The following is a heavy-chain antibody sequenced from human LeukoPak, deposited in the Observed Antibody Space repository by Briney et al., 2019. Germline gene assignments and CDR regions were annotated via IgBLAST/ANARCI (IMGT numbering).Heavy chain of an antibody. Sequence: PSETLSLTCIVSGGSMRNYYWGWIRQPPGKGPEWIGYIYHSGITRFNPSLKSRASISLDTSKNQFSLKLTSVTAADTAVYYCARSRCYYDTSGYAYWGQGTHVTVSS. CDR3: ARSRCYYDTSGYAY. CDR2: IYHSGIT. V-gene: IGHV4-59*01. J-gene: IGHJ4*02. D-gene: IGHD3-22*01. CDR1: GGSMRNYY.